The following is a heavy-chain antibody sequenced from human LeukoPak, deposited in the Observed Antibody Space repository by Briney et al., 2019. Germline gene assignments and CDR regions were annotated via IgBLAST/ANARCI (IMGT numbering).Heavy chain of an antibody. CDR2: ISGSGDNT. V-gene: IGHV3-23*01. D-gene: IGHD6-19*01. J-gene: IGHJ4*02. CDR1: GFAFSSYA. Sequence: GGSLRLSCAASGFAFSSYAMSWVRQAPGKGLEWVSGISGSGDNTYYADSVRGRFTISRDNSKDTVYLQINSLRADNTAVYYCPKVPSPPPARIAVAGTEGYYFDYWGQGTLVTVSS. CDR3: PKVPSPPPARIAVAGTEGYYFDY.